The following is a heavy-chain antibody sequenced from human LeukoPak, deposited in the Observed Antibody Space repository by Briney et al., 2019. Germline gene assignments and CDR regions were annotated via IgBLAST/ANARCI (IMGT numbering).Heavy chain of an antibody. CDR3: ARDSLAAAGTSV. D-gene: IGHD6-13*01. Sequence: PGGSLRLSCAASGFTFSSYGMHWVRQAPGKGLEWVAVISYDGSNKYYADSVKGRFTISRDNSKNTLYLQMNSLRAEDTAVYYCARDSLAAAGTSVWGQGTLVTVSS. V-gene: IGHV3-30*03. J-gene: IGHJ4*02. CDR2: ISYDGSNK. CDR1: GFTFSSYG.